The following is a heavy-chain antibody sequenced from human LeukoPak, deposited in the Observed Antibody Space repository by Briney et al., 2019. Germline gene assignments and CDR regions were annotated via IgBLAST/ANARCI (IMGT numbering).Heavy chain of an antibody. CDR3: ARGAYGSGSSYNYYGMDV. CDR1: GYRFATSW. J-gene: IGHJ6*02. Sequence: GASLKICSKGSGYRFATSWIAWVRQMPGKDLEWMGIIYPDDADSRYSPSFAGQVTFSVDKSISTAYLQWSSLKASDTAIYYCARGAYGSGSSYNYYGMDVWGQGTPVTVS. V-gene: IGHV5-51*01. D-gene: IGHD3-10*01. CDR2: IYPDDADS.